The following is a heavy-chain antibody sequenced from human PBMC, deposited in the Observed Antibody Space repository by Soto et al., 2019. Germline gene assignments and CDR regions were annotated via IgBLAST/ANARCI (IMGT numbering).Heavy chain of an antibody. CDR2: ISASGDNA. D-gene: IGHD6-19*01. CDR1: GFIFSSYA. CDR3: AKFFVAGTRGYFDS. V-gene: IGHV3-23*01. J-gene: IGHJ4*02. Sequence: EVQLLESGGGLVQPGGSLRLSCTASGFIFSSYAMSWVRQAPGKGLEWVSAISASGDNAYYADSVKGRFTISRDISKSLYLQMKSLRAEDTAIYYCAKFFVAGTRGYFDSWGQGTLVTVSS.